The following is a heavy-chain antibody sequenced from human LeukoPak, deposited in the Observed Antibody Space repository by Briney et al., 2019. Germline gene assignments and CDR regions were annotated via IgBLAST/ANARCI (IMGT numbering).Heavy chain of an antibody. Sequence: SETLSLTCTVSGGSISSYYWSWIRQPPGKGLEWIGYIYYSGSTNYNPSLKSRVTMSVDTSKNQFSLKLSSVTAADTAVYYCARDRYSGSYFLNWGQGTLVTVSS. J-gene: IGHJ4*02. D-gene: IGHD1-26*01. V-gene: IGHV4-59*12. CDR3: ARDRYSGSYFLN. CDR2: IYYSGST. CDR1: GGSISSYY.